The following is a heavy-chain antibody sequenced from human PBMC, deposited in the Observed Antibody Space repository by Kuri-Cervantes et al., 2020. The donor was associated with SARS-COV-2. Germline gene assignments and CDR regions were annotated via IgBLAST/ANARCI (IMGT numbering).Heavy chain of an antibody. CDR3: ARALRPRGDAFDI. J-gene: IGHJ3*02. CDR1: GFTFSSYA. CDR2: IYSGGST. D-gene: IGHD3-10*01. Sequence: GGSLRLSCAASGFTFSSYAMHWVRQAPGKGLEWVSVIYSGGSTYYADSVKGRFTISRDNSKNTLYLQMNSLRAEDTAVYYCARALRPRGDAFDIWGQGTMVTVSS. V-gene: IGHV3-53*01.